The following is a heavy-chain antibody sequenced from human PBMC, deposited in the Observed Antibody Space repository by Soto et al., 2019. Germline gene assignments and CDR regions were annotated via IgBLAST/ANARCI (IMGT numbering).Heavy chain of an antibody. Sequence: EVQLLESGGGLVQPGGSLRLSCAVSGFTLNNYAMNWVRQAPGKGLEWVSSISDSGGRTYYADSVKGRFTISRDNSKNTRYLQMNSLRAEDTAIYYCAKDALGDYFYYGMDVWGQGTTVTVSS. CDR2: ISDSGGRT. CDR1: GFTLNNYA. CDR3: AKDALGDYFYYGMDV. V-gene: IGHV3-23*01. J-gene: IGHJ6*02.